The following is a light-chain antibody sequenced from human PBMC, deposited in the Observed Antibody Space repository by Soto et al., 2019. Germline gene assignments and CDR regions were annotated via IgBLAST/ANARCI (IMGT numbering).Light chain of an antibody. Sequence: EIVLTQSPATLSFSPWERATLSFRASQSVNIYLAWYQQKPGQAPRLLIYGASSRATGIPDRFSGSGSGTDFTLTISRLEPEDFAVYYCQQYGSSPRTFGQGTKVDNK. CDR3: QQYGSSPRT. CDR1: QSVNIY. J-gene: IGKJ1*01. V-gene: IGKV3-20*01. CDR2: GAS.